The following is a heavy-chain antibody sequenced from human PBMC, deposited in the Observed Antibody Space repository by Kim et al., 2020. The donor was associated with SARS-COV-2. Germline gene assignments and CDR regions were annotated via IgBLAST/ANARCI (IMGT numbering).Heavy chain of an antibody. Sequence: VKDPFTISRDNAKNSLYLRMNSLRAEDTAVYYCARDATGYYYYYYGMDVWGQGTTVTVSS. V-gene: IGHV3-21*01. CDR3: ARDATGYYYYYYGMDV. D-gene: IGHD3-9*01. J-gene: IGHJ6*02.